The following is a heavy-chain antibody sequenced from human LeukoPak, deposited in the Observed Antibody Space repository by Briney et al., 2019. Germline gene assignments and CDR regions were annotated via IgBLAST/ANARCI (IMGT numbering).Heavy chain of an antibody. V-gene: IGHV1-8*01. Sequence: ASVKVSCKASGYTFTTFDINWVRQAPGQGLEWMGWMNPNSGNTGYAQKFQGRVTMTRNTSISTAYMELSSLRSEDTAVYYCARDSWSYYDSSGYAGFYLNYWGQGTLVTVSS. J-gene: IGHJ4*02. CDR2: MNPNSGNT. CDR3: ARDSWSYYDSSGYAGFYLNY. D-gene: IGHD3-22*01. CDR1: GYTFTTFD.